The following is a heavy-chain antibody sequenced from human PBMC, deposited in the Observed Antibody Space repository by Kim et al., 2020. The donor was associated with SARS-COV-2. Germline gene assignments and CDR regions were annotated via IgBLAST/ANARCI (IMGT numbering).Heavy chain of an antibody. J-gene: IGHJ3*02. D-gene: IGHD3-3*01. Sequence: AVSVKNRITISPDTSKNQFSLHLNSVTPDDTAVYYCARGRSGYYLDGIDIWGQGTMVTVSS. CDR3: ARGRSGYYLDGIDI. V-gene: IGHV6-1*01.